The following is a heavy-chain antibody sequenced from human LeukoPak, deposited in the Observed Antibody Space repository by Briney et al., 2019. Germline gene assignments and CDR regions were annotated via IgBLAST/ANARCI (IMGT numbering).Heavy chain of an antibody. Sequence: SETLSLTCTVSGGSISNHYWTWIRQPPGKGLEWIGYIFHSGSTYYNPSLKSRVTISVDTSKNQFSLKLSSVTAADTAVYYCARTRYYYNSRSYGAPYYFDYWGQGTLVTVSS. CDR3: ARTRYYYNSRSYGAPYYFDY. CDR2: IFHSGST. CDR1: GGSISNHY. J-gene: IGHJ4*02. V-gene: IGHV4-4*08. D-gene: IGHD3-10*01.